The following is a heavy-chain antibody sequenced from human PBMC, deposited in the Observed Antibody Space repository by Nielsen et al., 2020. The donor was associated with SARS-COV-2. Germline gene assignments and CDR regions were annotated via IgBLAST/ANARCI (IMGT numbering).Heavy chain of an antibody. CDR3: VRDVRSSGWYYFDY. V-gene: IGHV3-21*01. CDR2: ISSRSSWI. CDR1: GFTFSDYT. Sequence: ESLKISCAASGFTFSDYTMNWVRQAPGKGLQWVSSISSRSSWIYYTDSVRGRFTISRDNANNSLFLQMNNLRDDDTAVYYCVRDVRSSGWYYFDYWGQGALVTVSS. D-gene: IGHD6-19*01. J-gene: IGHJ4*02.